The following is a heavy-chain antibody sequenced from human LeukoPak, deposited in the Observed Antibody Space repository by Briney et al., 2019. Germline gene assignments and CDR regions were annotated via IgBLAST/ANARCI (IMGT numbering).Heavy chain of an antibody. J-gene: IGHJ4*02. CDR3: ARFGYCSSISCYAV. Sequence: PGGSLRLSCAASGLTFSSYTMKWVRQAPGKGLEWVSSISASGNYIYYADSVKGRFTISRDSAKSSLYLQMNSLRAEDTAVYYCARFGYCSSISCYAVWGQGTLVTVSS. D-gene: IGHD2-2*01. V-gene: IGHV3-21*01. CDR2: ISASGNYI. CDR1: GLTFSSYT.